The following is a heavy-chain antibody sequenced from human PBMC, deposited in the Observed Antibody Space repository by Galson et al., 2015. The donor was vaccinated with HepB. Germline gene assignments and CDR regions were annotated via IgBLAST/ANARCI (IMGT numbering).Heavy chain of an antibody. CDR3: AKAITMVRGVITRDFDY. D-gene: IGHD3-10*01. Sequence: SLRLSCAASGFTFSSYAMSWVRQAPGKGLEWVSAISGSGGSTYYADSVKGRFTISRDNSKNTLYLQMNSLRAEDTAVYYCAKAITMVRGVITRDFDYWGQGTLVTVSS. CDR2: ISGSGGST. CDR1: GFTFSSYA. V-gene: IGHV3-23*01. J-gene: IGHJ4*02.